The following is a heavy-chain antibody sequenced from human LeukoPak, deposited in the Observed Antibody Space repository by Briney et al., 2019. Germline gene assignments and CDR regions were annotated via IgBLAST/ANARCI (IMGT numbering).Heavy chain of an antibody. Sequence: PGGSLRLSCVASGFTFSFYWMHWVRQTPGKVLVWVARINSDGSSTTYADYVRGRFTISRNNAKNTLYLQMNSLRVEDTAVYHCVRGDYGDYQITIDFWGQGSLVTVS. V-gene: IGHV3-74*01. D-gene: IGHD4-17*01. CDR3: VRGDYGDYQITIDF. J-gene: IGHJ4*02. CDR1: GFTFSFYW. CDR2: INSDGSST.